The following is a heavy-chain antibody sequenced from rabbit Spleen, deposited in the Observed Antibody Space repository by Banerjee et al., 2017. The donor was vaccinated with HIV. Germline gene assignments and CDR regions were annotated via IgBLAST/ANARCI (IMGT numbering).Heavy chain of an antibody. CDR3: ARDGGYSINDYRFFPL. J-gene: IGHJ3*01. D-gene: IGHD2-1*01. V-gene: IGHV1S47*01. Sequence: QEQLVESGGGLVQPEGSLTLSCKGSGIDFMTYGIMWVRQAPGKGLEWIAYIYPDHRSVDYATWVNGRFTISLDNAQKRVDLKMTSLTAADTATYFCARDGGYSINDYRFFPLWGQGTLVTVS. CDR2: IYPDHRSV. CDR1: GIDFMTYG.